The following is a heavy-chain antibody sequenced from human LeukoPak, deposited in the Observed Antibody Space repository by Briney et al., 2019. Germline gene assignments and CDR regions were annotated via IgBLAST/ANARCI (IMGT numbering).Heavy chain of an antibody. CDR2: IYPGDSDT. Sequence: GESLQISCKGSGYSFPTYWIGWVRQMPVKGLEWMGIIYPGDSDTRYSPSFQGQVTISADKSVSTAYLQWSSLKASDTAMYYCARRTGNYFDYWGQGTLVSVSS. J-gene: IGHJ4*02. CDR1: GYSFPTYW. V-gene: IGHV5-51*01. CDR3: ARRTGNYFDY. D-gene: IGHD1/OR15-1a*01.